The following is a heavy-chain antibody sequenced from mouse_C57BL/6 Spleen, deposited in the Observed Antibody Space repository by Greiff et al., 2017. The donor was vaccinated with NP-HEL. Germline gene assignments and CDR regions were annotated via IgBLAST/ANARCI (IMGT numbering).Heavy chain of an antibody. Sequence: EVQLQQSGAELVKPGASVKLSCTASGFNIKDYYMHWVKQRTEQGLEWIGRIDPEDGATKYAPKFQGKATITADTSSNTAYLQLSSRTSEDTAVYYCSSGPTVVATPDYWGQGTTLTVSS. CDR2: IDPEDGAT. J-gene: IGHJ2*01. CDR1: GFNIKDYY. V-gene: IGHV14-2*01. D-gene: IGHD1-1*01. CDR3: SSGPTVVATPDY.